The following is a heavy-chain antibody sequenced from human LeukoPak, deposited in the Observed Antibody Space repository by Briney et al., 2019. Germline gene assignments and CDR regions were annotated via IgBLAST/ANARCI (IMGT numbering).Heavy chain of an antibody. CDR3: AKGGESSSWTLDY. CDR2: ISYDGSNK. D-gene: IGHD6-13*01. CDR1: GFTFSSYG. J-gene: IGHJ4*02. V-gene: IGHV3-30*18. Sequence: GGSLRLSCAASGFTFSSYGMHWVRQAPAKGLEWVAIISYDGSNKYYADSVKGRFTISRDNSKNTLYLQMNSLRAEDTAVYYCAKGGESSSWTLDYWGQGTLVTVSS.